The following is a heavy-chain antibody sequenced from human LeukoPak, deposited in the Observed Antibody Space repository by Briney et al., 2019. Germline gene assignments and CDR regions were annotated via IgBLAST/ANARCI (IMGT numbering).Heavy chain of an antibody. CDR3: ARADYVTNTWSSFYY. CDR1: GYTFTRYY. Sequence: GASVKASCKASGYTFTRYYMHWVRQAPGQGLEWMGIINPSVGRTTYPQKFQGRVTLSSDTSTSTVYMDLGSLGSEDTAVYYCARADYVTNTWSSFYYWGQGTLVTVSS. V-gene: IGHV1-46*01. CDR2: INPSVGRT. J-gene: IGHJ4*02. D-gene: IGHD3-16*01.